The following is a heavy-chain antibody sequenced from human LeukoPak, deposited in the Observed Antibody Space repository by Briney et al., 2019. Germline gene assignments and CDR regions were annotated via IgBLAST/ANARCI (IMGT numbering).Heavy chain of an antibody. J-gene: IGHJ4*02. CDR2: ISSSGSTI. V-gene: IGHV3-11*01. CDR1: GFTFSDYY. CDR3: ASTRAAAEDFDY. Sequence: GGSLRLSCAASGFTFSDYYMSWIRQAPGKGLEWVSYISSSGSTIYYADSVKGRFTISRDNAKNSLYLQMNSLRAEDTAVYYCASTRAAAEDFDYWGQGTLVTVSS. D-gene: IGHD6-13*01.